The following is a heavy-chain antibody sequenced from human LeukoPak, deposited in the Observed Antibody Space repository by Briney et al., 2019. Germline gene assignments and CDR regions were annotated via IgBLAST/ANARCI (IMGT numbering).Heavy chain of an antibody. CDR3: ARDTTYYYDSSGYYYFDY. CDR1: GFTSRSYW. CDR2: TNSDGSIT. V-gene: IGHV3-74*01. Sequence: GGSLRLSCAASGFTSRSYWMHWVRQAPGKGLVWVSRTNSDGSITNYADSVKGRFTISRDNAKNTLYLQMNSLRAEDTAVYYCARDTTYYYDSSGYYYFDYWGQGTLVTVSS. D-gene: IGHD3-22*01. J-gene: IGHJ4*02.